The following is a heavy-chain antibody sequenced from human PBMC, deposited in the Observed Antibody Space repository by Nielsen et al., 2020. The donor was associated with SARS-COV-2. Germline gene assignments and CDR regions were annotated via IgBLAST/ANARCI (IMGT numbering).Heavy chain of an antibody. V-gene: IGHV1-8*01. CDR1: GYTFTSYD. Sequence: VKVSCKASGYTFTSYDINWVRQATGQGLEWMGWMNPNSGNTGYAQKFQGGVTMTRNTSISTAYMELSSLRSEDTAVYYCARGGITMGWFDPWGQGTLVTVSS. J-gene: IGHJ5*02. D-gene: IGHD3-10*01. CDR2: MNPNSGNT. CDR3: ARGGITMGWFDP.